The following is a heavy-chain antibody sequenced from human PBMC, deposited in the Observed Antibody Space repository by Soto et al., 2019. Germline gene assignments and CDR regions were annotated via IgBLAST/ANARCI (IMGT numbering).Heavy chain of an antibody. J-gene: IGHJ4*02. Sequence: HPGGSLRLSCAASGFTVSSNYMSRVRQAPGKGLEWVSVIYSGGSTYYADSVKGRFTISRDNSKNTLYLQMNSLRAEDTAVYYCARNYYDSGGGFDYWGQGTLVTVSS. CDR1: GFTVSSNY. D-gene: IGHD3-22*01. CDR3: ARNYYDSGGGFDY. CDR2: IYSGGST. V-gene: IGHV3-53*01.